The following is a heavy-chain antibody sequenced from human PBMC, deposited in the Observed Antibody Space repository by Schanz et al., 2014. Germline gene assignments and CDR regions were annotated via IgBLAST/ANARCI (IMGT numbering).Heavy chain of an antibody. CDR1: GFTFRNYG. D-gene: IGHD5-12*01. CDR2: ISSSSGTI. Sequence: EVQLLESGGRLVQPGGSLRLSCTVSGFTFRNYGMSWVRQAPGQGLEWVSYISSSSGTIYYADSVKGRFTISRDNFKNTLFLQMNSLRAEDTAAYYCARGGSSGYDFSIYYMDVWGKGTTVTVSS. CDR3: ARGGSSGYDFSIYYMDV. J-gene: IGHJ6*03. V-gene: IGHV3-48*01.